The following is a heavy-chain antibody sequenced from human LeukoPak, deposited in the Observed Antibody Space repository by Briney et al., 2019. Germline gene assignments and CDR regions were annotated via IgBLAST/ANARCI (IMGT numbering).Heavy chain of an antibody. V-gene: IGHV3-48*04. CDR1: GFTFSSYS. CDR2: TSSSSSTI. J-gene: IGHJ5*02. Sequence: GGSLRLSCAASGFTFSSYSMDWVRQAPGKGLEWVSYTSSSSSTIYYADSVKGRFTISRDNAKNSLYLQMNSLRAEDTAVYYCAKLGIVVVPAASFWFDPWGQGTLVTVSS. CDR3: AKLGIVVVPAASFWFDP. D-gene: IGHD2-2*01.